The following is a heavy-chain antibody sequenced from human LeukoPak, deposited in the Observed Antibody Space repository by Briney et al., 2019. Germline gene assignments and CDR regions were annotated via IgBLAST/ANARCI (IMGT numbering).Heavy chain of an antibody. J-gene: IGHJ4*02. CDR2: ISGDGSST. CDR3: ARGGWGTAIDY. Sequence: PGGSLRLSCAASGFTFSSYSMHWVRQAPGKGLVWVSYISGDGSSTTYADSAKGRFTISRDNAKNTLDLQMDSLRAEDTAVYYCARGGWGTAIDYWAQGTLVTVSS. CDR1: GFTFSSYS. V-gene: IGHV3-74*01. D-gene: IGHD1-7*01.